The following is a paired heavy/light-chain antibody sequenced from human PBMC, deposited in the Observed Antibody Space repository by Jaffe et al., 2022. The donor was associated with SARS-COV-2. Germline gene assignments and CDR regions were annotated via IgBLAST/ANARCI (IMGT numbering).Light chain of an antibody. Sequence: HSALTQPPSASGSPGQSATISCTGTSSDVGGYKYVSWYQQRPGKAPKLMIYEVSKRPSGVPDRFSGSKSGNTASLTVSGLQAEDEADYYCSCYAGGNNLLFGGGTKLTVL. J-gene: IGLJ2*01. CDR1: SSDVGGYKY. CDR2: EVS. CDR3: SCYAGGNNLL. V-gene: IGLV2-8*01.
Heavy chain of an antibody. V-gene: IGHV7-4-1*02. CDR2: ISTITGNP. Sequence: VLLVQSGSELKKPGASVKVSCKASGYTFTSYSMNWVRRAPGQGLEWMGWISTITGNPTYAQAFTGRFVFSLDTSLSTAYLQISSLKAEDTAVYYCVRGEGTWFADLLSYWGQGTLVTVSS. CDR3: VRGEGTWFADLLSY. CDR1: GYTFTSYS. J-gene: IGHJ4*02. D-gene: IGHD3-10*01.